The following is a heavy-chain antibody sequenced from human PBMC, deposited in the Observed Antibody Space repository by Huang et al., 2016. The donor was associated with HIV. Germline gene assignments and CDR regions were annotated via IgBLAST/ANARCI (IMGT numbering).Heavy chain of an antibody. J-gene: IGHJ4*02. CDR1: EYTLTELS. Sequence: QVQLVQSRAEVKKPGASVKVSCKVSEYTLTELSIHWVRQPTGKGLEWMGGFDPEIGETSYAQKFQGRVTMTEDTSTETAFMELSGLRPEDTAVYYCATGFDVFFDFWGQGTLVTVSS. V-gene: IGHV1-24*01. CDR2: FDPEIGET. D-gene: IGHD3-9*01. CDR3: ATGFDVFFDF.